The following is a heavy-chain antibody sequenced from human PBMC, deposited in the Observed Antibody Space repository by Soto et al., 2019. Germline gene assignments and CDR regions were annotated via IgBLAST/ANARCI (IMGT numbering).Heavy chain of an antibody. V-gene: IGHV4-4*07. J-gene: IGHJ6*02. CDR3: ARTTXSYYYDSSGTRAYGMDV. CDR2: IYSSGST. CDR1: GGSISSYY. D-gene: IGHD3-22*01. Sequence: SETLSLTCTVSGGSISSYYWSWIRQPAGKGLEWIGHIYSSGSTNYNPSLKSRVTMSVDTSKKEFSLKLSSVTAADTAVYYCARTTXSYYYDSSGTRAYGMDVWGRGTTVTVSS.